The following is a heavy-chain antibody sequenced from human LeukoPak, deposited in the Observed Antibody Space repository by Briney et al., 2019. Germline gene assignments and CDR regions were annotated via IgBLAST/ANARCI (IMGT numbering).Heavy chain of an antibody. Sequence: ASVTVSCKVSGYTLTELSMHWVRQAPGKGLEWMGRFDPEDGETIYAQKYQGRVTMTEDTSTNTAYMELRSLRSEDTAVYYCATQQLVRFVLRFQHWGQGTLVTVSS. CDR2: FDPEDGET. J-gene: IGHJ1*01. D-gene: IGHD6-13*01. V-gene: IGHV1-24*01. CDR3: ATQQLVRFVLRFQH. CDR1: GYTLTELS.